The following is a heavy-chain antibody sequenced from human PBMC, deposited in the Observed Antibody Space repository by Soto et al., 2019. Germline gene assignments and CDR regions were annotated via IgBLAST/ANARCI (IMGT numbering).Heavy chain of an antibody. CDR3: ARGASSVTTFYFDL. Sequence: QVKVVQSGAEVKKPGASVKVSCKASGYTFTSYAMHWVRQAPGQMLEWMGWINPGNGNTTNSQKFQGRVTITRDTSASTAYMELSSLRSEDTAVYYCARGASSVTTFYFDLWGRGNLVTVSS. D-gene: IGHD4-17*01. CDR1: GYTFTSYA. V-gene: IGHV1-3*01. J-gene: IGHJ2*01. CDR2: INPGNGNT.